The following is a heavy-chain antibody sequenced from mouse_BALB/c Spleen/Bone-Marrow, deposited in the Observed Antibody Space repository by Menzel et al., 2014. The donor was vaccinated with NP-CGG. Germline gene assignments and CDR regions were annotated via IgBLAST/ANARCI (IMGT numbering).Heavy chain of an antibody. CDR2: IDTASGNT. D-gene: IGHD2-1*01. V-gene: IGHV14-3*02. Sequence: VQLKDSGAELVKPGASVKLSCTASGFNIKDTYMHWVKQRPEQGLEWIGRIDTASGNTKYDPKFQGKATITADTSSNTAYLQLSSLTSEDTAVYYCARYGNGLMDYWGQGTSVTVST. CDR3: ARYGNGLMDY. CDR1: GFNIKDTY. J-gene: IGHJ4*01.